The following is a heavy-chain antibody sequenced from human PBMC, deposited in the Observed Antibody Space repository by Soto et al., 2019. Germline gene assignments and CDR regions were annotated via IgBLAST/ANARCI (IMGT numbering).Heavy chain of an antibody. V-gene: IGHV1-18*01. CDR2: ISGYNGNT. CDR1: GYTFSSYG. CDR3: ARDGPGSHSFAAFDI. Sequence: QVQMVQSGAEVKKPGASVKVSCKASGYTFSSYGVSLVRQAPGQGLEWMGWISGYNGNTKDAQKFQGRVTMSTGTHTRIAYMELRSQRADDTAVYYCARDGPGSHSFAAFDIWCQVTMVTVSS. J-gene: IGHJ3*02. D-gene: IGHD3-10*01.